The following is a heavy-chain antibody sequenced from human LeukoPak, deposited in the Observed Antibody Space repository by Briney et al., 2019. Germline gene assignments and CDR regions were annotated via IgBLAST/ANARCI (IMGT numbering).Heavy chain of an antibody. D-gene: IGHD2-8*01. CDR2: ISSSSNYI. CDR1: GFTLRTYS. CDR3: TRGRISCNNVRCHRGWFGP. V-gene: IGHV3-21*01. J-gene: IGHJ5*02. Sequence: GGSLRLSCAASGFTLRTYSMSWVRQARGKGREWAAFISSSSNYIHYADSVKGRFTISRDNAQNSLYLQMDSLRAEDAAVYYCTRGRISCNNVRCHRGWFGPWGQGTLVTVSS.